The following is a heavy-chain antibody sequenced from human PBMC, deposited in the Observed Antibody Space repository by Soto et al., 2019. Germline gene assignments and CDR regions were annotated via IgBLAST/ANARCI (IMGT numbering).Heavy chain of an antibody. Sequence: SSAKVSCPSSIGTVGISPISRVRETPGQGREWMGGSIPIFCTANYAKKFQGRVTITADESTSTAYMELRSLGSEDTAVYYCASARRMTIFRVVTFNCFDAWVQGALVTGSS. V-gene: IGHV1-69*13. CDR3: ASARRMTIFRVVTFNCFDA. J-gene: IGHJ5*02. CDR2: SIPIFCTA. CDR1: IGTVGISP. D-gene: IGHD3-3*01.